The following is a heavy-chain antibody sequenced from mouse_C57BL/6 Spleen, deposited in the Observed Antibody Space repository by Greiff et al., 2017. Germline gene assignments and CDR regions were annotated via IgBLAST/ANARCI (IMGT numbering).Heavy chain of an antibody. CDR2: ISSGSSTI. V-gene: IGHV5-17*01. D-gene: IGHD2-4*01. J-gene: IGHJ2*01. Sequence: EVKLQESGGGLVKPGGSLKLSCAASGFTFSDYGMHWVRQAPEKGLEWVAYISSGSSTIYYADTVKGRFTISRDNAKNTLFLQMTSLRSEDTAMYYCASRGIYYDYFDDWGQGTTLTVSS. CDR3: ASRGIYYDYFDD. CDR1: GFTFSDYG.